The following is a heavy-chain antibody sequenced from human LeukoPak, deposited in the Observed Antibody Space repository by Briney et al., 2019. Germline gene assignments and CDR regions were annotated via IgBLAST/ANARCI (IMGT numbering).Heavy chain of an antibody. D-gene: IGHD4-17*01. Sequence: GRSLRLSCAASGFTFDDYAMHWVRQVPGKGLEWVSGISWNSGSIGYADSVKGRFTISRDNAKNSLYLQMNSLRAEDMALYYCAKSKTVTTEFGHWGQGTLVTVSS. CDR2: ISWNSGSI. J-gene: IGHJ4*02. CDR3: AKSKTVTTEFGH. CDR1: GFTFDDYA. V-gene: IGHV3-9*03.